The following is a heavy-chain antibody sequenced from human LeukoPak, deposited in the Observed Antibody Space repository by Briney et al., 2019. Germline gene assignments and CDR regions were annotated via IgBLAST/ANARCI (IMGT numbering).Heavy chain of an antibody. Sequence: PSETLSLTCAVYGGSFSDYYWSWIRQPPGKGLEWIGEINHSGRNNYNPSLKSRVTISVDTSKNQFSLKLSSVTAADTAVYYCAGGRPFGVTDVWGKGTTVTVSS. CDR3: AGGRPFGVTDV. D-gene: IGHD3-3*01. J-gene: IGHJ6*04. CDR2: INHSGRN. V-gene: IGHV4-34*01. CDR1: GGSFSDYY.